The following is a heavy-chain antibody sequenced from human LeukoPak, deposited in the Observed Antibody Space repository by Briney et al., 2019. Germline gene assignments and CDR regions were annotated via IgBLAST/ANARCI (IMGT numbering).Heavy chain of an antibody. D-gene: IGHD1-26*01. CDR1: GGSFSDYY. Sequence: PSETLSLTCAVYGGSFSDYYWSWIRQPPGRGLEWIGEINHSGSTNYNPSLKSRVTISVDTSKNQFSLKLSSVTAADTAVYYCASAWAQEYYFDYWGQGTLVTVSS. CDR3: ASAWAQEYYFDY. CDR2: INHSGST. V-gene: IGHV4-34*01. J-gene: IGHJ4*02.